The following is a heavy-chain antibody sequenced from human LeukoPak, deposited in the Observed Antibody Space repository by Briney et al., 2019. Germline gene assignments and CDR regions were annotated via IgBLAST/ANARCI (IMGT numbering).Heavy chain of an antibody. CDR3: ARGAYYYGSGSTWVYYYYYMDV. CDR1: GYTFTSYY. D-gene: IGHD3-10*01. J-gene: IGHJ6*03. CDR2: INPSGGST. V-gene: IGHV1-46*01. Sequence: ASVKVSCKASGYTFTSYYMHWVRQAPGQGLEWMGIINPSGGSTSYAQKFQGRVTMTRDTSMSTVYMELRSLRSDDTAVYYCARGAYYYGSGSTWVYYYYYMDVWGKGTTVTISS.